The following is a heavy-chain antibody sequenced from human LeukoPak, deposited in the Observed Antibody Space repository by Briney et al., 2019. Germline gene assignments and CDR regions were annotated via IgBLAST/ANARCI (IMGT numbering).Heavy chain of an antibody. CDR1: GFTFSTYV. CDR3: AKGRTPDY. D-gene: IGHD2-15*01. V-gene: IGHV3-23*01. CDR2: LSGSGGST. J-gene: IGHJ4*02. Sequence: PGGSLRLSCAASGFTFSTYVMTWVRQAPGKGLEWVSALSGSGGSTFYADYVKGRFTISRDNSNNTLYLQMNSLRAEDTAVYCCAKGRTPDYWGQGTLVTVLS.